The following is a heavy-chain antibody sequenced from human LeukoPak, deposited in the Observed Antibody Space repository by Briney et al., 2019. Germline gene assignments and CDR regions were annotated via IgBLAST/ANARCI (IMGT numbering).Heavy chain of an antibody. CDR3: AKDWDYNFWSNYDH. J-gene: IGHJ4*02. D-gene: IGHD3-3*01. CDR2: IRYDGSDK. V-gene: IGHV3-30*02. CDR1: GLSFNKYG. Sequence: PGGSLRLSCATSGLSFNKYGMHWVRQALGKGLEWVAYIRYDGSDKHYGDSVKGRFTISRDDSKNTLYLQMSSLRAEDTAVYYCAKDWDYNFWSNYDHWGKGILVIVSA.